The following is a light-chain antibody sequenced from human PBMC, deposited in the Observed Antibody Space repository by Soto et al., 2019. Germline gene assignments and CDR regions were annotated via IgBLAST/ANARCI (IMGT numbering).Light chain of an antibody. Sequence: QSALTQPPSASGSPGQSVAISCTGTSSDVGGYNYVSWYQQHPGKAPKLMIYEVNKRPSGVPDRFSGSKSGNTASLTVSGLQAEDEADYYCAAWDDSLTGPVFGTGTKLTVL. CDR2: EVN. CDR3: AAWDDSLTGPV. V-gene: IGLV2-8*01. CDR1: SSDVGGYNY. J-gene: IGLJ1*01.